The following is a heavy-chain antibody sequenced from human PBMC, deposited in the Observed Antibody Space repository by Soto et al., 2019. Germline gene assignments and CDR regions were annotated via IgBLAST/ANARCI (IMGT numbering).Heavy chain of an antibody. CDR2: ISGSGGRP. CDR1: GFTFTTYT. Sequence: GSLRLSCAASGFTFTTYTMSWVRQAPGKGLEWVSVISGSGGRPSYADSVQGRFTISRDNPKTTLYLQMNSLRAEDTAVYYCAKDLYYDFVWGYYRARHDFDYWGQGTLVTVSS. CDR3: AKDLYYDFVWGYYRARHDFDY. V-gene: IGHV3-23*01. J-gene: IGHJ4*02. D-gene: IGHD3-16*02.